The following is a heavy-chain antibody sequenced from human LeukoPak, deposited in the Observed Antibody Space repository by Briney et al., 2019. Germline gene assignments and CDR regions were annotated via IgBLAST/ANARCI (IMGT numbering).Heavy chain of an antibody. CDR2: LSHSGSS. CDR3: ARARYANAWYAFDI. J-gene: IGHJ3*02. V-gene: IGHV4-59*02. D-gene: IGHD2-2*01. CDR1: GGSVSSYY. Sequence: LETLSLTCTVSGGSVSSYYWSWIRRPPGRGLEWIAYLSHSGSSDSNPSLTSRVTTLVDTSKNQFSLKLTSVTAADTAVYYCARARYANAWYAFDIWGHGTMLTVSS.